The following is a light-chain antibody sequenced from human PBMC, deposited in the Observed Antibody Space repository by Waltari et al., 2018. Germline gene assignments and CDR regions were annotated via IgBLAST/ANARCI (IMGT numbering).Light chain of an antibody. V-gene: IGLV2-8*01. J-gene: IGLJ2*01. CDR2: EVS. Sequence: QSALTQPPSASGSPGQSVTISCTGTSIDVGGSNYVSWYQQHPGKAPKLMIYEVSKRPSGVPDRFSGSKSGNTASLTVSGLQAEDEADYYCSSYAGSNNFVVFGGGTKLTVL. CDR3: SSYAGSNNFVV. CDR1: SIDVGGSNY.